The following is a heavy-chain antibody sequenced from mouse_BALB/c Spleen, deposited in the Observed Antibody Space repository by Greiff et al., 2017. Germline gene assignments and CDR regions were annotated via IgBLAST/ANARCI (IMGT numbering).Heavy chain of an antibody. Sequence: QVQLQQSAAELARPGASVKMSCKASGYTFTSYTMHWVKQRPGQGLEWIGYINPSSGYTEYNQKFKDKTTLTADKSSSTAYMQLSSLTSEDSAVYYCTRSRDYGSSYAYWGQGTLVTVSA. CDR3: TRSRDYGSSYAY. V-gene: IGHV1-4*02. CDR2: INPSSGYT. CDR1: GYTFTSYT. D-gene: IGHD1-1*01. J-gene: IGHJ3*01.